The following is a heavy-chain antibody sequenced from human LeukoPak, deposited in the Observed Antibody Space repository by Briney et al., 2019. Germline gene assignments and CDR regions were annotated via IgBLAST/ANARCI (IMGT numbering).Heavy chain of an antibody. CDR3: ARHATYSSGWYVDY. CDR2: IYYSGST. Sequence: PSETLSLTCTVSGGSIRSYYWSWIRQPPGKGLEGIGYIYYSGSTNYNPSLKSRVTISVDTSKNQFSLKLSSVTAADTAVYYCARHATYSSGWYVDYWGQGTLVTVSS. CDR1: GGSIRSYY. V-gene: IGHV4-59*08. J-gene: IGHJ4*02. D-gene: IGHD6-19*01.